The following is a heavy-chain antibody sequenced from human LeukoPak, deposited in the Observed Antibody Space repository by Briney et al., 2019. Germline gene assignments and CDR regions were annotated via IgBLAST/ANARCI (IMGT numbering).Heavy chain of an antibody. CDR1: GLTFSSYA. CDR2: ISYSGCST. V-gene: IGHV3-23*01. J-gene: IGHJ4*02. CDR3: AKAASGSYLYYFDY. D-gene: IGHD1-26*01. Sequence: PGGSLRLSCAASGLTFSSYAMNWARQAPGKGLEWVSTISYSGCSTYYVDSVKGRFTISRDNSENTLYLQLNSLRAEDTAVYYCAKAASGSYLYYFDYWGQGTLVTVSS.